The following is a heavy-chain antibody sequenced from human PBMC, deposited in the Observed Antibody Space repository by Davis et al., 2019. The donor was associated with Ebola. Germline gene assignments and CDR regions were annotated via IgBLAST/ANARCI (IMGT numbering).Heavy chain of an antibody. Sequence: SVKVSCKASGYTFTSYYMHWVRQAPGQGLEWMGGIIPIFGTANYAQKFQGRVTITADESTSTAYMELSSLRAEDTAVYYCAIPDCSGANCYSVYIKNWGQGTLVTVSS. CDR1: GYTFTSYY. V-gene: IGHV1-69*13. D-gene: IGHD2-15*01. CDR2: IIPIFGTA. J-gene: IGHJ4*02. CDR3: AIPDCSGANCYSVYIKN.